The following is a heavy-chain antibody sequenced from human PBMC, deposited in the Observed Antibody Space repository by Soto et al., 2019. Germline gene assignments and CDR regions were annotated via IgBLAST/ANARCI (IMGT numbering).Heavy chain of an antibody. V-gene: IGHV4-39*01. Sequence: SETLSLTCSVSGGSISINNHYWGWIRQPTGKGLEWIGNIFYRGSTYYNPSLKSRVTITADTPKNQFSLMLSSVTAADTALYFCARYYDTFDYWGQGTQVTVSS. CDR2: IFYRGST. CDR3: ARYYDTFDY. J-gene: IGHJ4*02. CDR1: GGSISINNHY. D-gene: IGHD3-9*01.